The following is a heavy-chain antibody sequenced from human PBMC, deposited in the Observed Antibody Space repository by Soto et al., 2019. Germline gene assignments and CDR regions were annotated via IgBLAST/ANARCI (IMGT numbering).Heavy chain of an antibody. J-gene: IGHJ3*02. CDR2: IFNTGTI. V-gene: IGHV4-30-4*01. CDR3: ARGLGSDNNGHFPAALDI. CDR1: GASLNTGEYF. Sequence: QVQLQESGPGLAKPSQTVSLTCTVSGASLNTGEYFWTWLRQVPGKDLECLGQIFNTGTIFSTPSLAGPVRMSIDTSDNDFSLHLESVTAADTAVYYCARGLGSDNNGHFPAALDIWGPGTSVTVSA. D-gene: IGHD3-22*01.